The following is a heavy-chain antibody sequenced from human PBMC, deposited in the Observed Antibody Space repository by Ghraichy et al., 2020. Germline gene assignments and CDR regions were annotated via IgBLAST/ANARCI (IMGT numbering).Heavy chain of an antibody. D-gene: IGHD2-15*01. CDR3: AREASGAATIGFDY. J-gene: IGHJ4*02. CDR1: GGTFSSYA. Sequence: SVKVSCKASGGTFSSYAISWVRQAPGQGLEWMGGIIPIFGTANYAQKFQGRVTITADESTSTAYMELSSLRSEDTAVYYCAREASGAATIGFDYWGQGTLVTVSS. V-gene: IGHV1-69*13. CDR2: IIPIFGTA.